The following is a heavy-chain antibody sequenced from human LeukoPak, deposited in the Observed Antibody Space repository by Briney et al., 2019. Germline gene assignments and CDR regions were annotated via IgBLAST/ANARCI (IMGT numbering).Heavy chain of an antibody. CDR1: GGSISASY. Sequence: SETLSLTCTVSGGSISASYWNWIRQPAGKGLGWIGQIYTTGNTKYNPSLKSRVTMSVDTSKSQFSLKLSSVTAADTAVYYCARGEWELRYWGQGALVTVSS. V-gene: IGHV4-4*07. CDR3: ARGEWELRY. CDR2: IYTTGNT. D-gene: IGHD1-26*01. J-gene: IGHJ4*02.